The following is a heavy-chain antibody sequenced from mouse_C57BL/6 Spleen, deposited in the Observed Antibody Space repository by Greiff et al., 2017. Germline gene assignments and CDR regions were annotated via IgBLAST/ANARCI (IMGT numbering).Heavy chain of an antibody. D-gene: IGHD1-1*01. CDR1: GYTFTSYW. J-gene: IGHJ4*01. CDR2: IDPNSGGT. V-gene: IGHV1-72*01. CDR3: ARGVTTVVARGTMDY. Sequence: VKLQQPGAELVKPGASVKLSCKASGYTFTSYWMHWVKQRPGRGLGWIGRIDPNSGGTKYNEKFKSKATLTVDKPSSTAYMQLSSLTSEDSAVYYCARGVTTVVARGTMDYWGQGTSVTVSS.